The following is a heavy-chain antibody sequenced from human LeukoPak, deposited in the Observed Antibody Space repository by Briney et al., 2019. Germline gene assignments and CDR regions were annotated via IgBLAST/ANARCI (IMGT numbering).Heavy chain of an antibody. CDR2: ITGSGDNT. CDR3: AKDRLTGAYHQFDY. J-gene: IGHJ4*02. Sequence: GGSLTLSCAASGFTFSNYAMSWVRQAPGKGLEWVSSITGSGDNTYYVDSVKGRFTISRDNSKNTLYLQMNSLRAEDTAVYYCAKDRLTGAYHQFDYWGQGTLVTVSS. V-gene: IGHV3-23*01. CDR1: GFTFSNYA. D-gene: IGHD7-27*01.